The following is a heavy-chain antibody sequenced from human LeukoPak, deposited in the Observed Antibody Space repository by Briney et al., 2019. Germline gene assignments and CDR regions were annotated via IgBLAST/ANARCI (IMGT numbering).Heavy chain of an antibody. J-gene: IGHJ6*03. CDR1: GGSFSGYY. D-gene: IGHD2-15*01. V-gene: IGHV4-34*01. Sequence: SETLSLTCAVYGGSFSGYYWSWIRQPPGKGLEWIGEINHSGSTNYNPSLKSRATISVDTSKNQFSLKLSSVTAADTAVYYCARVGRPARGNYYYYYMDVWGKGTTVTVSS. CDR3: ARVGRPARGNYYYYYMDV. CDR2: INHSGST.